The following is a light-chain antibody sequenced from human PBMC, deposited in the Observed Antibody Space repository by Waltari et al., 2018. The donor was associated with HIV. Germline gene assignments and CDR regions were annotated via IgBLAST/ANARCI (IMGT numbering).Light chain of an antibody. CDR1: QGIGSD. Sequence: DVQMTQSPSSLSASVGDRVAITCRASQGIGSDLAWYQQKPGKVPKLLIYAASTLQSGVPSRFSGSGSVTDFTLTITNLQTEDFSFYYCQRYDRAPYTFGPGTRLELK. J-gene: IGKJ2*01. V-gene: IGKV1-27*01. CDR2: AAS. CDR3: QRYDRAPYT.